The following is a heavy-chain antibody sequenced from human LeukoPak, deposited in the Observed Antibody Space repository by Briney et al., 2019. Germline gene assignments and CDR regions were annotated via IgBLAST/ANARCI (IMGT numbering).Heavy chain of an antibody. D-gene: IGHD3-22*01. Sequence: SLRLSCAASGFTFYDYAMHWVRQAPGKGLEWVSGIGWNSGSIGYADSVKGRFTISRDNAKNSLYLQMNSLRAEGTAFYYCAKDKASSGYYTSLDYWGQGTLVTVSS. CDR2: IGWNSGSI. CDR3: AKDKASSGYYTSLDY. CDR1: GFTFYDYA. J-gene: IGHJ4*02. V-gene: IGHV3-9*01.